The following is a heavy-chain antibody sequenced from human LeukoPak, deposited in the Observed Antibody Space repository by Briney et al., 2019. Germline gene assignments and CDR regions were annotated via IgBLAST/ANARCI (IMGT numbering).Heavy chain of an antibody. V-gene: IGHV4-39*01. Sequence: PSETLSLTCIVSGGSISSTSYYWGWIRQPPGKGREWMGSFYYSGSTYYNPSLKSRVTISVDSSKNQFSLKLSSVTAADTALYYCATLKAAAVYYYYMDVWGKGTTVTVSS. D-gene: IGHD6-13*01. J-gene: IGHJ6*03. CDR2: FYYSGST. CDR1: GGSISSTSYY. CDR3: ATLKAAAVYYYYMDV.